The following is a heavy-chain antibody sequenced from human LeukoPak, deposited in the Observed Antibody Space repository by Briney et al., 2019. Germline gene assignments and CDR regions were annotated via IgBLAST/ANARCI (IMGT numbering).Heavy chain of an antibody. J-gene: IGHJ6*02. D-gene: IGHD6-19*01. CDR3: ARGAVAGKFWHGGMDV. CDR1: GYTFTGYY. V-gene: IGHV1-2*02. CDR2: ISPNSGGT. Sequence: ASVKVSCKASGYTFTGYYMHWVRQAPGQGLEWMGWISPNSGGTNYAQKFQGRVTMTRDTSISTAYMELSRLRSDDTAVYYCARGAVAGKFWHGGMDVWGQGTTVTVSS.